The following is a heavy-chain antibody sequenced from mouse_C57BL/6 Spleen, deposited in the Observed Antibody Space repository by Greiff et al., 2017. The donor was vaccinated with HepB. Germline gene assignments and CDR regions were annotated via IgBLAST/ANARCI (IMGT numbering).Heavy chain of an antibody. V-gene: IGHV3-1*01. CDR3: ARDGTTVVAHWYFDV. CDR1: GYSITSGYD. J-gene: IGHJ1*03. CDR2: ISYSGST. D-gene: IGHD1-1*01. Sequence: EVQGVESGPGMVKPSQSLSLTCTVTGYSITSGYDWHWIRHFPGNKLEWMGYISYSGSTNYNPSLKSRISITHDTSKNHFFLKLNSVTTEDTATYYCARDGTTVVAHWYFDVWGTGTTVTVSS.